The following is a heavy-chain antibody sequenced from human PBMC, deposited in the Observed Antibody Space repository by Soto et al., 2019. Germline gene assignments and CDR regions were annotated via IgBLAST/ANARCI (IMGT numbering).Heavy chain of an antibody. J-gene: IGHJ6*02. Sequence: TSETLSLTCTVSGGSISSYYWSWIRQPPGKGLEWIGYIYYSGSTNYNPSLKSRVTISVDTSKNQFSLKLSSVTAADTAVYYCASGGYCSGGSCYPVSTGYGMDVWGQGTTVTVSS. CDR2: IYYSGST. CDR3: ASGGYCSGGSCYPVSTGYGMDV. V-gene: IGHV4-59*01. CDR1: GGSISSYY. D-gene: IGHD2-15*01.